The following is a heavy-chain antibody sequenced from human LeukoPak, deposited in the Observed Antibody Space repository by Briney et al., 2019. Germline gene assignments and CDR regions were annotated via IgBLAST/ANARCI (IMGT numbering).Heavy chain of an antibody. J-gene: IGHJ4*02. CDR2: INSDGSST. CDR3: ARYYYDSSGYYSFDY. CDR1: GFTFSSYW. Sequence: GGSLRLSCAASGFTFSSYWMHWVRQAPGEGLVWVSRINSDGSSTSYADSVKGRFTISRDNAKNTLYLQMNSLRAEDTAVYYCARYYYDSSGYYSFDYWGQGTLVTVSS. D-gene: IGHD3-22*01. V-gene: IGHV3-74*01.